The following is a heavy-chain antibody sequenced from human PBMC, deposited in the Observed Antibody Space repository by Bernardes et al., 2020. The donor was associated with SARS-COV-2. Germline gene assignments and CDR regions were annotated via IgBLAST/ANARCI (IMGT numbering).Heavy chain of an antibody. D-gene: IGHD2-21*02. CDR3: VGSSCGRDCYIGGLRSWDYGMDV. V-gene: IGHV4-39*01. J-gene: IGHJ6*02. Sequence: SETLSLTCTVSSGSISNSNYYWGWILQPPGKGLEWIGSIYSSGTTYKNPSLQSRVTKSVDTSKNQFSLRLTSVTAADTAVYYCVGSSCGRDCYIGGLRSWDYGMDVWGQGTTVTVSS. CDR1: SGSISNSNYY. CDR2: IYSSGTT.